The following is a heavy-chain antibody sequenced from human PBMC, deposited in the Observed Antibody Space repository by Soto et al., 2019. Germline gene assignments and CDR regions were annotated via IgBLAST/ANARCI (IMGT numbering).Heavy chain of an antibody. CDR1: GFTFSSYS. CDR2: ISSSSSTI. V-gene: IGHV3-48*04. Sequence: EVQLVESGGGLVQPGGSLRLSCAASGFTFSSYSMNWVRQAPGKGLEWVSYISSSSSTIYYADSVKGRFTISRDNAKNSLYLQMNSLRAEDTAVYYCARDPLLRLGELSLYGHPWGQGTLVTVSS. J-gene: IGHJ5*02. D-gene: IGHD3-16*02. CDR3: ARDPLLRLGELSLYGHP.